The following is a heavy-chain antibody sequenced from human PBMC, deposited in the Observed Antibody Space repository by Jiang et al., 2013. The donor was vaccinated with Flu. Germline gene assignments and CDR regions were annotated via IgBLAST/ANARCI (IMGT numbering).Heavy chain of an antibody. CDR2: IYLSGNS. D-gene: IGHD2-15*01. CDR3: ARDDCTGGTCAHGFDI. CDR1: GGSITSSIW. J-gene: IGHJ4*02. Sequence: GSGLVKPSGTISLTCTVSGGSITSSIWWSWVRQPPGKGLEWIGRIYLSGNSKYNPSLNSRVGISIDKSKNQLSLRLSSVTAADTAVYYCARDDCTGGTCAHGFDIWSQGIRGHRLR. V-gene: IGHV4-4*02.